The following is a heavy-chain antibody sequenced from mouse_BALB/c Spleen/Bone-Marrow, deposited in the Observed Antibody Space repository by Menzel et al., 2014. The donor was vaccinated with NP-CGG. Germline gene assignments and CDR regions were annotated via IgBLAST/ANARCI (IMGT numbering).Heavy chain of an antibody. CDR1: GFTFSDYG. CDR2: ISNLAYSI. D-gene: IGHD1-1*01. J-gene: IGHJ1*01. V-gene: IGHV5-15*02. CDR3: ARDQVYYYGSSYGYFDV. Sequence: EVKLVESGGGLVQPGGSRKLSCVASGFTFSDYGMAWVRQAPGKGPEWVAFISNLAYSIYYADTVTGRFTISRENAKNTLYLEMSSLRSEDTAMYYCARDQVYYYGSSYGYFDVWGAGTTVTVSS.